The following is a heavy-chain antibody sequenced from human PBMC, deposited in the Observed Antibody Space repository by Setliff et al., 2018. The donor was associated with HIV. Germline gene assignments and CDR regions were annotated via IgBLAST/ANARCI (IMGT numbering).Heavy chain of an antibody. CDR1: GFTFSSYT. J-gene: IGHJ3*02. CDR3: TREDVGTAIYGAFDI. CDR2: ISSTGRYI. D-gene: IGHD2-21*02. V-gene: IGHV3-21*01. Sequence: GGSLRLSCAASGFTFSSYTMNWVRQAPGKGLEWVSSISSTGRYIYYADSLKGRFTISRDNAKNSLYLQMNSLSADDTALYYCTREDVGTAIYGAFDIWGLGTMVTV.